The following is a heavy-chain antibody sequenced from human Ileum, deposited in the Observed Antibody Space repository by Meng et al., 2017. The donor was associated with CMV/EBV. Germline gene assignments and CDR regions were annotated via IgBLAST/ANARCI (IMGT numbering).Heavy chain of an antibody. CDR2: IDPNNGNT. Sequence: SCTASGYAFTGYYIHWMRQAPGQGLEWLGWIDPNNGNTRYAQKFQGRVTVTRDTSINTAYMELSRLRPDDTATFYCARGVVPASSLSHWGRGTLVTVSS. D-gene: IGHD2-2*01. V-gene: IGHV1-2*02. CDR3: ARGVVPASSLSH. CDR1: GYAFTGYY. J-gene: IGHJ4*02.